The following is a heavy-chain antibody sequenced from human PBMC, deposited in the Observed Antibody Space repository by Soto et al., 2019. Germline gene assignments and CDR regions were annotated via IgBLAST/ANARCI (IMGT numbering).Heavy chain of an antibody. CDR1: GFSFSAYA. CDR3: AKELIVKDGEWEAFGM. CDR2: LVGSGADK. Sequence: EVQLLESGGGLVQPGGSLRLSCAASGFSFSAYAMNWVRQAPGKGLQWVSGLVGSGADKNYADSVRGRCTVSRDNSKNKLYMQMNSVRDEDTAVYYCAKELIVKDGEWEAFGMWGRGTVVAVS. V-gene: IGHV3-23*01. D-gene: IGHD2-8*01. J-gene: IGHJ3*02.